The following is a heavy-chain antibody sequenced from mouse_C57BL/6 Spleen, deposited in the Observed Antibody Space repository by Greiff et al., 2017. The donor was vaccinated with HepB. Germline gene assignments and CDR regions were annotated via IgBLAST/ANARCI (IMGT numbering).Heavy chain of an antibody. CDR3: TGPSLLLFYAMDY. D-gene: IGHD1-1*01. CDR1: GFTFSNYW. CDR2: IRLKSDNYAT. Sequence: EVKLMESGGGLVQPGGSMKLSCVASGFTFSNYWMNWVRQSPEKGLEWVAQIRLKSDNYATHYAESVKGRFTISRDDSKSSVYLQMNNLRAEDTGIYYCTGPSLLLFYAMDYWGQGTSVTVSS. V-gene: IGHV6-3*01. J-gene: IGHJ4*01.